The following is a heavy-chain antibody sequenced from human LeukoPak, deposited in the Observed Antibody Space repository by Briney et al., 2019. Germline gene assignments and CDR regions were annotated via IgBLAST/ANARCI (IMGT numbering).Heavy chain of an antibody. CDR2: FDPEDGET. Sequence: ASVKVSCKVSGYTLTELSMHWVRQAPGKGLEWMGGFDPEDGETIYAQKFQGRVTMTEDTSTDTAYMELRSLRSDDTAVYYCARSIVGATGNWFDPWGQGTLVTVSS. CDR3: ARSIVGATGNWFDP. D-gene: IGHD1-26*01. J-gene: IGHJ5*02. CDR1: GYTLTELS. V-gene: IGHV1-24*01.